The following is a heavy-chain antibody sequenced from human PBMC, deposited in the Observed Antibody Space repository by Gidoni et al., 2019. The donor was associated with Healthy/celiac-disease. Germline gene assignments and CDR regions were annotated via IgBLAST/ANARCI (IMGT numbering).Heavy chain of an antibody. Sequence: EVQLVESGGGLVQPGGSLRLSCAASGFTVSSNYMSWVRQAPGKGLEWVSVIYSGGSTYYADSVKGRFTISRDNSKNTLYLQMNSLRAEDTAVYYCARERITLDYGDYGGYYYYGMDVWGQGTTVTVSS. J-gene: IGHJ6*02. D-gene: IGHD4-17*01. V-gene: IGHV3-66*01. CDR3: ARERITLDYGDYGGYYYYGMDV. CDR1: GFTVSSNY. CDR2: IYSGGST.